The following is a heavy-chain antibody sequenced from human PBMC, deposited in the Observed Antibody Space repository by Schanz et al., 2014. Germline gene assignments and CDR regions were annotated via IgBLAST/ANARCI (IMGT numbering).Heavy chain of an antibody. CDR2: IISILGIP. D-gene: IGHD5-18*01. CDR3: ARGPSQGYSYGHNIGAYYYGMDV. CDR1: GYTFTDYG. J-gene: IGHJ6*02. V-gene: IGHV1-69*04. Sequence: QVQVVQSGAEVKKPGASVKVSCKASGYTFTDYGVIWVRQAPGQGLEWMGRIISILGIPNYAQKFQGRVTFTADKSTSTASMELSSLRSEDTAVYYCARGPSQGYSYGHNIGAYYYGMDVWGQGTTVTVSS.